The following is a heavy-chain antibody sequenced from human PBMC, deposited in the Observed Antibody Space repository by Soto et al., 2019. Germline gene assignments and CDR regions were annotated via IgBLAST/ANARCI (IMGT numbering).Heavy chain of an antibody. CDR2: IYYSGST. D-gene: IGHD3-10*01. V-gene: IGHV4-39*01. CDR3: ASLPDWGSGNN. CDR1: GGSISSSSYY. J-gene: IGHJ4*02. Sequence: QLQLQESGPGLVKPSETLSLTCTVSGGSISSSSYYRGWIRQPPGKGLEWIGSIYYSGSTYYNPALKSRVTISVDTSKNQFSLRLSSVTAADTAIYYCASLPDWGSGNNWGQGTLVTVSS.